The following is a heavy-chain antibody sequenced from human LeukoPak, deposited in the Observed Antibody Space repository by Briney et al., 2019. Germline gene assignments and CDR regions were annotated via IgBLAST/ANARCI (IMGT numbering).Heavy chain of an antibody. V-gene: IGHV4-34*01. CDR3: ATSRLVVAPDYYYYYYMDV. Sequence: SETLSLTCAVYGGSFSGYYWSWIRQPPGKGLEWIGEINHSGSTNYNPSLKSRVTISVDTSKNQSSLKLSSVTAADTAVYYCATSRLVVAPDYYYYYYMDVWGKGTTVTVSS. CDR1: GGSFSGYY. D-gene: IGHD2-15*01. CDR2: INHSGST. J-gene: IGHJ6*03.